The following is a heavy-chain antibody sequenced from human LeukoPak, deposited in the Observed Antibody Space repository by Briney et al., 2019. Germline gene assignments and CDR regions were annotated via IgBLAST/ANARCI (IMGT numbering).Heavy chain of an antibody. CDR3: VRSLDY. Sequence: GGSLKLSGEASGFPFSTYAINWVRQAPGKGLEWVSVITGSGGFTQYADSVKGRFTISRDNSKNTVYLQMNSLRVEDTALYYCVRSLDYWGQGTLVTVSS. CDR1: GFPFSTYA. J-gene: IGHJ4*02. V-gene: IGHV3-23*01. CDR2: ITGSGGFT.